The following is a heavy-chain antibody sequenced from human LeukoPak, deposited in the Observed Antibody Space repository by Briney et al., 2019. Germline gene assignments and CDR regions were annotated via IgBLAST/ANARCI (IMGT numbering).Heavy chain of an antibody. CDR1: GFTVSSNY. V-gene: IGHV3-66*01. Sequence: GGSLRLSCAASGFTVSSNYMSWVRQAPGKGLEWVSVIYSGGSTYYADSVKGRFTISRDNSKNTLYLQMNSLRAEDTAVYYCARDREMVRGVYYYGMDVWGQGTAVTVSS. J-gene: IGHJ6*02. CDR3: ARDREMVRGVYYYGMDV. CDR2: IYSGGST. D-gene: IGHD3-10*01.